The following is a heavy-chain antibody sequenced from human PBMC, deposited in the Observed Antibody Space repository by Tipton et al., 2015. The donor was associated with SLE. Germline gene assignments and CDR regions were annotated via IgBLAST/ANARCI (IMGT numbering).Heavy chain of an antibody. D-gene: IGHD6-6*01. Sequence: TLSLTCAVSGGPISSSNWWSWVRQPPGKGLEWIGEIYHSGSTNYNPSLKSRVTISVDTSKNQFSLKLSSVTAADTAVYYCARERSSSFQHWGQGTLVTVSS. J-gene: IGHJ1*01. CDR1: GGPISSSNW. V-gene: IGHV4-4*02. CDR2: IYHSGST. CDR3: ARERSSSFQH.